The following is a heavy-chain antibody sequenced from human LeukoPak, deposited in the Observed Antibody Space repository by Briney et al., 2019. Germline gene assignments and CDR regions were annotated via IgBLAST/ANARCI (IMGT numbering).Heavy chain of an antibody. Sequence: PSETLSLTCTVSGGSVSSGGYYWSWIRQPPGKGLEWIGYIYYSGSTNYNPSLKSRVTISVDTSKNQFSLKLSSVTAADTAVYYCAYHGSGSYNWFDPWGQGTLVTVSS. J-gene: IGHJ5*02. V-gene: IGHV4-61*08. CDR1: GGSVSSGGYY. D-gene: IGHD3-10*01. CDR2: IYYSGST. CDR3: AYHGSGSYNWFDP.